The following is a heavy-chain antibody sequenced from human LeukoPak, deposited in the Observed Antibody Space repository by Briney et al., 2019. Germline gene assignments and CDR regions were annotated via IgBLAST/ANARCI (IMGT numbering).Heavy chain of an antibody. CDR2: IYYSGST. Sequence: SETLSLTCAVYGGSFSGYYWSWIRQHPGKGLEWIGYIYYSGSTYYNPSLKSRVTISVDTSKNQFSLKLSSVTAADTAVYYCARGSGLETYYYDSSGYHGGVDYWGQGTLVTVSS. CDR3: ARGSGLETYYYDSSGYHGGVDY. CDR1: GGSFSGYY. V-gene: IGHV4-31*11. D-gene: IGHD3-22*01. J-gene: IGHJ4*02.